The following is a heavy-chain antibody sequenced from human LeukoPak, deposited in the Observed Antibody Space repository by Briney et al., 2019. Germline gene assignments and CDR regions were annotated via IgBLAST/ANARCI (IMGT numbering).Heavy chain of an antibody. D-gene: IGHD3-10*01. J-gene: IGHJ4*02. V-gene: IGHV4-59*08. CDR1: GGSISTYY. CDR3: ARGGGVRFGEFNFDY. CDR2: IYYSGGT. Sequence: SETLSLTCTVSGGSISTYYWSWIRQPPGKGLEWIGFIYYSGGTYYNPSLKSRVTISVDTSKNQFSLKLSSVTAADTAVYYCARGGGVRFGEFNFDYWGQGTLVTVSS.